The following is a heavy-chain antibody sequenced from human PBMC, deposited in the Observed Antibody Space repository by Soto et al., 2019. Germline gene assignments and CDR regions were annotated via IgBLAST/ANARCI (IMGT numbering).Heavy chain of an antibody. CDR2: IYWDDDQ. CDR3: AHKRDVSRGFKY. V-gene: IGHV2-5*02. D-gene: IGHD3-10*01. Sequence: QITLKESGPTLVKPTQTLTLTCTFSGFSLSINGVAVGWIRQPPGQALEWLALIYWDDDQRYNPSLKNRLTIHKXXSRNQVVLTMTNMDPVDTATYYCAHKRDVSRGFKYWGQGTLVTVSS. CDR1: GFSLSINGVA. J-gene: IGHJ4*02.